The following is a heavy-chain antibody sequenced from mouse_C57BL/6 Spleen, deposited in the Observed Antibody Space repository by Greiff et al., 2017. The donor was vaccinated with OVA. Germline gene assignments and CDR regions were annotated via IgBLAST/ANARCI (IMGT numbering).Heavy chain of an antibody. D-gene: IGHD2-5*01. Sequence: QVQLQQPGAELVKPGASVKLSCKASGYTFTSYWMHWVKQRPGQGLEWIGMIHPNSGSTNYNEKFKSKATLTVDKSSSTAYMQLSSLTSEDSAVYYCATYYSNYVAYWGQGTLVTVSA. CDR2: IHPNSGST. CDR3: ATYYSNYVAY. J-gene: IGHJ3*01. V-gene: IGHV1-64*01. CDR1: GYTFTSYW.